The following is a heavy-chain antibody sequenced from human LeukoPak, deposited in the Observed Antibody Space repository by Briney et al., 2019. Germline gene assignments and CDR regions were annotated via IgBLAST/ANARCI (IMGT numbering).Heavy chain of an antibody. CDR3: ARGIAVAVNDY. CDR1: GFTFSSYW. V-gene: IGHV3-7*04. CDR2: IKQDGSEK. Sequence: GGSLRLSCAASGFTFSSYWMSWVRQAPGKGLEWVANIKQDGSEKYYVDSVKGRFTISRDNAKNLLYLQMNSLRAEDTAVYYCARGIAVAVNDYWGQGTLVTVSS. J-gene: IGHJ4*02. D-gene: IGHD6-19*01.